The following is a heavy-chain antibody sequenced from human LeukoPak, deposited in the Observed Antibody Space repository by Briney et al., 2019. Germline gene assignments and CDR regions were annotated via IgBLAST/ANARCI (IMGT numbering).Heavy chain of an antibody. Sequence: PGGSLRFSCAASGFTFSSYEMNWVRQAPGKGLEWVSFISHNVITTYYADSVKGRFSISRDNSKNALYMQMNSLRAEDTAVYYCAPLAFGDTDYWGQGSLVTVSS. CDR3: APLAFGDTDY. J-gene: IGHJ4*02. V-gene: IGHV3-23*01. CDR2: ISHNVITT. D-gene: IGHD3-10*01. CDR1: GFTFSSYE.